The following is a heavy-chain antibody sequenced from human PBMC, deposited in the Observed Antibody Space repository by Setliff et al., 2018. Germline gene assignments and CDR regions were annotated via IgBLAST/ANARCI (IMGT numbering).Heavy chain of an antibody. CDR2: MIVSGGA. J-gene: IGHJ6*01. V-gene: IGHV4-4*07. D-gene: IGHD6-19*01. Sequence: PSETLSLTCTVSGGSVTESFWSWIRQPAGRGLEWIGRMIVSGGADYNPSLKSRVTMSVDSPNNKFSLNLSSVSAADTAVYYCARGPDLTAVGATYFYGMDVWG. CDR3: ARGPDLTAVGATYFYGMDV. CDR1: GGSVTESF.